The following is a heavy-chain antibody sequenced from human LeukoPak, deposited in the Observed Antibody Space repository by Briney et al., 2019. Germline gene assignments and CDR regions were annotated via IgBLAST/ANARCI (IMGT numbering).Heavy chain of an antibody. V-gene: IGHV3-30*03. CDR1: GFTFSSYG. J-gene: IGHJ4*02. CDR2: ISYDGSNK. CDR3: ARDLMGSGWYGYYFDY. D-gene: IGHD6-19*01. Sequence: GRSLRLSCAASGFTFSSYGMHWVRQAPGKGLEWVAVISYDGSNKYYADSVKGRFTISRDNSKNTLYLQMNSLRAEDTAVYYCARDLMGSGWYGYYFDYWGQGILVTVSS.